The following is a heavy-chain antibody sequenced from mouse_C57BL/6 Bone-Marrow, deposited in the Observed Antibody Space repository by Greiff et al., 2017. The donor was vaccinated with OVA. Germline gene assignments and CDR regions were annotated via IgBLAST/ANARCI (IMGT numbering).Heavy chain of an antibody. J-gene: IGHJ3*01. D-gene: IGHD1-1*01. V-gene: IGHV1-64*01. CDR3: AREDYGSRKPWFAY. Sequence: QVHVKQPGAELVKPGASVKLSCKASGYTFTSYWMHWVKQRPGQGLEWIGMIHPNSGSTNYNEKFKSKATLTVDKSSSTAYMQLSSLTSEDSAVYYCAREDYGSRKPWFAYWGQGTLVTVSA. CDR2: IHPNSGST. CDR1: GYTFTSYW.